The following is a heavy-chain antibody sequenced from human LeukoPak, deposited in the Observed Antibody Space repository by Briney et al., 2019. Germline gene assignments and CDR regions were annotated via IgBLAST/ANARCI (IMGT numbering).Heavy chain of an antibody. D-gene: IGHD6-13*01. V-gene: IGHV3-7*01. CDR1: GFTFSSYW. CDR3: ARDGTAAGLYFDL. J-gene: IGHJ4*01. Sequence: VGSLRLSCAVSGFTFSSYWMNWVRQAPGKGLEWVASIRQDGGEKSYVDSVKGRFTISRDNTKNSLYLQMSSLRAEDTAVYYCARDGTAAGLYFDLWGQGTLVTVSS. CDR2: IRQDGGEK.